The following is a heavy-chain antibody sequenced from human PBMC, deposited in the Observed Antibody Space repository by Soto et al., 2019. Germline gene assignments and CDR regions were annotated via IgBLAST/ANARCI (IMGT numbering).Heavy chain of an antibody. Sequence: GGSLRRCCAASGLTLSDHYMDWGRRAPGKGLEWVGRTKNTANRYTTEYAASVKGRFTISRDDSENSVYLQMNSLKTEDTALYSCVRRASGSPDYWGRGPLVTVSS. CDR1: GLTLSDHY. V-gene: IGHV3-72*01. CDR2: TKNTANRYTT. D-gene: IGHD1-26*01. CDR3: VRRASGSPDY. J-gene: IGHJ4*02.